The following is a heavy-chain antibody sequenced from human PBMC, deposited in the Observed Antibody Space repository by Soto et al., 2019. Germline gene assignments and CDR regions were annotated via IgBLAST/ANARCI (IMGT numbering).Heavy chain of an antibody. V-gene: IGHV4-59*01. D-gene: IGHD6-6*01. J-gene: IGHJ4*02. CDR1: GGSISSYY. CDR3: ARSHSAGDNEYSSSFDY. Sequence: SETLSLTCTVSGGSISSYYWSWIRQPPGKGLEWIGYIYYSGSPNYNPSLKSRVTISVDTSKNQFSLKLSSVTAADTAVYYCARSHSAGDNEYSSSFDYWGQGTLVTVSS. CDR2: IYYSGSP.